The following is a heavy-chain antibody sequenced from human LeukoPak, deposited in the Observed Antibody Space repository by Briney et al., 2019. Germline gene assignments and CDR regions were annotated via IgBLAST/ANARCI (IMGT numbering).Heavy chain of an antibody. D-gene: IGHD4-17*01. CDR3: ARAVTSTDGY. J-gene: IGHJ4*02. CDR2: LNEDGSKR. Sequence: PGGSLRLSCAASGFAFSSYWMTWVRQAPGKGLEWVASLNEDGSKRSYVGSVKGRFTISRDNAQKSLYLQMNSLTAEDTAVYYCARAVTSTDGYWGQGTLVTVSS. CDR1: GFAFSSYW. V-gene: IGHV3-7*03.